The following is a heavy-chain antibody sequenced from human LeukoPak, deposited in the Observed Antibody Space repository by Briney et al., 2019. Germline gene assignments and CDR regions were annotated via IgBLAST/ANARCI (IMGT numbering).Heavy chain of an antibody. CDR3: ARGGDARIVVGDPFDY. D-gene: IGHD3-22*01. J-gene: IGHJ4*02. V-gene: IGHV1-18*01. CDR2: ISAYNGNT. Sequence: ASVKVSCKASGYTSSSYSFNWVRQAPGQGLEWLGWISAYNGNTNYAQKFQGRVTMTTDTSTSTAYMELRSLRSDNTAVYYCARGGDARIVVGDPFDYWGQGTLVTVSS. CDR1: GYTSSSYS.